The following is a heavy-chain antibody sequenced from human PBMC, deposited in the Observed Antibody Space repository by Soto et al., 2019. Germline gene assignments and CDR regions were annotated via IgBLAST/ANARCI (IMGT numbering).Heavy chain of an antibody. J-gene: IGHJ4*02. Sequence: SETLSLTCTVSGGSISSGGYYWSWIRQHPGKGLEWIGYIYYSGSTYYNPSLRSRVTISVDTSKNQFSLKLSSVTAADTAVYYCARSRAWALSSGPYYFDYWGQGTLVTVSS. V-gene: IGHV4-61*08. CDR1: GGSISSGGYY. D-gene: IGHD6-19*01. CDR2: IYYSGST. CDR3: ARSRAWALSSGPYYFDY.